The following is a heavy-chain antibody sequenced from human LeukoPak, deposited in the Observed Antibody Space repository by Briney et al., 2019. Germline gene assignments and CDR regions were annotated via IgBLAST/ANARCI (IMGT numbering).Heavy chain of an antibody. J-gene: IGHJ4*02. D-gene: IGHD3-10*01. CDR3: AKDAVVRGVRPYYSYY. Sequence: GRSLRLSCAASGFTFDDYAMHWVRQAPGKGLEWVSGISWNSGSIGYADSVKGRFTISRDNAKNSLYLQMNSLRAEDTALYFCAKDAVVRGVRPYYSYYWGLGTLVTLSS. V-gene: IGHV3-9*01. CDR2: ISWNSGSI. CDR1: GFTFDDYA.